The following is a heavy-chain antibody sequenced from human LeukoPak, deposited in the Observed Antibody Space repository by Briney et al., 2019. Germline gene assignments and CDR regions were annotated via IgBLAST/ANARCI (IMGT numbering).Heavy chain of an antibody. CDR3: ARAGWLREFDY. CDR2: ISSNGGST. V-gene: IGHV3-64*01. D-gene: IGHD5-12*01. J-gene: IGHJ4*02. CDR1: GFTFSSYA. Sequence: GGSLRLSCAASGFTFSSYAMHWVRQAPGKGLEYVSAISSNGGSTYYANSVKGRFTISRDNSKNTLYLQMGSLRAEDMAVYYCARAGWLREFDYWGQGTLVTVSS.